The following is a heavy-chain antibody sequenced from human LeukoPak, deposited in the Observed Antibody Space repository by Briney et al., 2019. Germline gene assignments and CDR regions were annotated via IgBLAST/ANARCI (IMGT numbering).Heavy chain of an antibody. J-gene: IGHJ6*03. CDR2: VWADGRTK. CDR3: AKDPARSMDV. V-gene: IGHV3-33*06. CDR1: GLDFGSHG. Sequence: GGSLRLSCAVSGLDFGSHGFHWVRQAPGKGLEWVAAVWADGRTKDVAGSVKGRFTASRNNFEITVFLQMNDLRVEDTAMYYCAKDPARSMDVWGKGTTVIVSS.